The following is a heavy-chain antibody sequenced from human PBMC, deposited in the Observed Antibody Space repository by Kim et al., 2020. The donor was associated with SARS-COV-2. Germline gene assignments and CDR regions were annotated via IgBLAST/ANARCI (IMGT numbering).Heavy chain of an antibody. V-gene: IGHV3-7*03. CDR3: VRGGSWDNS. D-gene: IGHD1-26*01. J-gene: IGHJ5*02. CDR2: IKQDGSEK. Sequence: GGSLRLSCAASGFIFSSFWMTWVRQPPGKGLEWVANIKQDGSEKNYVDSVKGRFTISRDNAKNSLYLQMNSLRTEDTAVYYCVRGGSWDNSWGQGTLVT. CDR1: GFIFSSFW.